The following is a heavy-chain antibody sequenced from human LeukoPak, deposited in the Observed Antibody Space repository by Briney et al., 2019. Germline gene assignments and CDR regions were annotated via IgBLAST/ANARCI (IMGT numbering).Heavy chain of an antibody. Sequence: GGSLRLSCAASGFTFSSYAMHWVRQAPGKGLEYVSAISSNGGSTYYANSVKGRFTISRDNSKNTLYLQMGSLRAEDTAVYYCARVYCSSTSCYAEYYFDYWGQGTLVTVSS. CDR1: GFTFSSYA. V-gene: IGHV3-64*01. J-gene: IGHJ4*02. CDR3: ARVYCSSTSCYAEYYFDY. CDR2: ISSNGGST. D-gene: IGHD2-2*01.